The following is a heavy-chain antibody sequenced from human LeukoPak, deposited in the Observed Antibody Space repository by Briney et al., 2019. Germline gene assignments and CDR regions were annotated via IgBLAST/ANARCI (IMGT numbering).Heavy chain of an antibody. D-gene: IGHD2-2*01. CDR2: INTSGGGT. J-gene: IGHJ4*02. CDR3: AKETCSTATCSTDS. V-gene: IGHV3-23*01. Sequence: PGGSLRLSCAASGFTFSNYDMSWVRQAPGKGLEWVSVINTSGGGTHSADSVKGRFTISRDNSKNTLYLQMNSLRAEDTAVYYCAKETCSTATCSTDSWGQGTLVTVSS. CDR1: GFTFSNYD.